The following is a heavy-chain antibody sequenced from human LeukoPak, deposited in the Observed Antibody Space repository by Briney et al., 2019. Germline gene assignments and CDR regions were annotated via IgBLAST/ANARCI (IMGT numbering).Heavy chain of an antibody. CDR2: IYYSGST. D-gene: IGHD2-15*01. Sequence: SETLSLTCTVSGGSISSSSHYWGWIRQPPGKGLEWIGNIYYSGSTYYKSSLKSRVTISVDTSKNQFSLKLSSVTAADTAVYYCTRRPYCSGGSCYGTGAWFDPWGQGTLVTVSS. J-gene: IGHJ5*02. CDR3: TRRPYCSGGSCYGTGAWFDP. CDR1: GGSISSSSHY. V-gene: IGHV4-39*07.